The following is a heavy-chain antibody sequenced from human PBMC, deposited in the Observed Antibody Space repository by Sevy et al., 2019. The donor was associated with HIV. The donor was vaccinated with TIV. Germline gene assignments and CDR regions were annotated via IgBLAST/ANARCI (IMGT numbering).Heavy chain of an antibody. CDR3: ARGSGTSRYYDH. V-gene: IGHV4-30-2*01. J-gene: IGHJ5*02. CDR1: GDSTGSGVYY. Sequence: SQTLSLICPVSGDSTGSGVYYWSWIRQPLGKALEWIGCIYHSGSTFHNPSLQSRVTISVDRSKNQISLKLRSVTAADTAVYYCARGSGTSRYYDHWGQGTLVTVSS. D-gene: IGHD6-19*01. CDR2: IYHSGST.